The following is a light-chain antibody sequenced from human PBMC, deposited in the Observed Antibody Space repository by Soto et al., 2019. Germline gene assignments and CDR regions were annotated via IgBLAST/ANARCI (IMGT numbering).Light chain of an antibody. CDR3: CSYAGSSYV. CDR2: DVS. V-gene: IGLV2-11*01. Sequence: QSVLTHLRSVSGAPGQTVTISCPGTSSDVGGYNYVSWYQQHPGKAPKLMIYDVSKRPSGVPDRFSGSKSGNTASLTIAGLQAEEEAVYYCCSYAGSSYVFGAGTKVTVL. CDR1: SSDVGGYNY. J-gene: IGLJ1*01.